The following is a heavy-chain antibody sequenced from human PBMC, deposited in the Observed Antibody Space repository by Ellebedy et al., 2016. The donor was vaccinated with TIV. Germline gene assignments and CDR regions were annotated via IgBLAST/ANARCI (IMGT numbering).Heavy chain of an antibody. Sequence: GESLKISCKGSGYSFTSYWIGWVRQVPGKGLEWMGIIYPGDSDTRYSPSFQGQVTISADKSISTAYLQWSSLKASDTAMYYCARPAYNWNDGNAFDIWGQGTMVTVSS. CDR1: GYSFTSYW. J-gene: IGHJ3*02. CDR2: IYPGDSDT. V-gene: IGHV5-51*01. CDR3: ARPAYNWNDGNAFDI. D-gene: IGHD1-20*01.